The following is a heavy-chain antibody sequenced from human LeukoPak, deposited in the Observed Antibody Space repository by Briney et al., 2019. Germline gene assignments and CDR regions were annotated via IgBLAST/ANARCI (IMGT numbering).Heavy chain of an antibody. CDR2: IYHSGSA. V-gene: IGHV4-38-2*01. CDR1: GYSISSDYH. CDR3: ARRPYYYYYMDV. J-gene: IGHJ6*03. D-gene: IGHD6-6*01. Sequence: SETLSLTCAVSGYSISSDYHWGWIRLPPGKGLEWIGTIYHSGSAYYNPSLKSRVTLLEDTSNNQFSLRLSSVTATDTAVYYCARRPYYYYYMDVWGKGTTVTVSS.